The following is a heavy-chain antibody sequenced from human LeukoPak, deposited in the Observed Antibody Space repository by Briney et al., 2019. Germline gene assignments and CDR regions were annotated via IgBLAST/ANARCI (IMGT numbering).Heavy chain of an antibody. CDR1: GGSISSYY. D-gene: IGHD3-22*01. CDR2: IYTSGST. Sequence: PSETLSLTCTVSGGSISSYYWSWIRQPAGKGLEWIGRIYTSGSTNYNPSLKSRVTTSVDTSKNQFSLKLSSVTAADTAVYYCARSLEYYDSSGYYRGPFDYWGQGTLVTVSS. CDR3: ARSLEYYDSSGYYRGPFDY. V-gene: IGHV4-4*07. J-gene: IGHJ4*02.